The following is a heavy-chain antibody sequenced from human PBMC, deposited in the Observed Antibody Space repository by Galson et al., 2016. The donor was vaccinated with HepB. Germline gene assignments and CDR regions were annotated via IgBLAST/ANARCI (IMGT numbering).Heavy chain of an antibody. CDR1: GGSISSAEYS. J-gene: IGHJ2*01. Sequence: TLSLTCAVSGGSISSAEYSWTWIRQPPGQALEWIGYIFHTGSPSYNPSLESRVTISVDRSKNQFSLKLTSVTAADTAVYYCARGRLAGDDYCYYSHYWSFDLWGRGTLVIVSS. D-gene: IGHD3-10*01. V-gene: IGHV4-30-2*01. CDR2: IFHTGSP. CDR3: ARGRLAGDDYCYYSHYWSFDL.